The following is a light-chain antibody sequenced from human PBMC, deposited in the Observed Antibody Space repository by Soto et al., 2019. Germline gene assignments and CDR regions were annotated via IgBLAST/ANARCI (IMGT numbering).Light chain of an antibody. CDR2: SDN. CDR3: AAWDDSLNGVV. J-gene: IGLJ2*01. CDR1: SSNIGSNT. V-gene: IGLV1-44*01. Sequence: QSVLTQPPSASGTPGQRVTISCSGSSSNIGSNTVNWYQQLPGTAPKLLIYSDNQRPSGVPDRFSDSKSGTSASLAINGLQSEDEADYYCAAWDDSLNGVVFGGGTKLTVL.